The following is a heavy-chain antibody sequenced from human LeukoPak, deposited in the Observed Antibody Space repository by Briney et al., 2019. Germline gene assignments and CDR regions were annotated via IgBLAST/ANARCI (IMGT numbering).Heavy chain of an antibody. V-gene: IGHV3-11*06. CDR3: ARVGPKVHTVITPWSGDYRPEY. Sequence: PGGSLRLSCVASGFTFSDYYMSWIRQAPGKGLEWVSYISGSSTGSYTKYADSVKGRFTISRDNAKNSLYLQMNSLRAEDTAVYYCARVGPKVHTVITPWSGDYRPEYWGQGTLVTVSS. D-gene: IGHD4-23*01. J-gene: IGHJ4*02. CDR1: GFTFSDYY. CDR2: ISGSSTGSYT.